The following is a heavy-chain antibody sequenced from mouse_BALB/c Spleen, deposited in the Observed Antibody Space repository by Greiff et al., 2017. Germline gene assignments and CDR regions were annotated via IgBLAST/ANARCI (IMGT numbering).Heavy chain of an antibody. CDR2: ISNGGGST. CDR3: ARHPGGYFDY. V-gene: IGHV5-12-2*01. J-gene: IGHJ2*01. CDR1: GFTFSSYT. Sequence: EVKLEESGGGLVQPGGSLKLSCAASGFTFSSYTMSWVRQTPEKRLEWVAYISNGGGSTYYPDTVKGRFTISRDNAKNTLYLQMSSLKSEDTAMYYCARHPGGYFDYWGQGTTLTVSS.